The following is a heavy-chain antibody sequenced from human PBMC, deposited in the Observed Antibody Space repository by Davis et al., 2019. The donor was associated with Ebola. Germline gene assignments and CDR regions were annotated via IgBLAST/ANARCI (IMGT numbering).Heavy chain of an antibody. D-gene: IGHD1/OR15-1a*01. J-gene: IGHJ4*02. CDR1: GFSFSNCW. V-gene: IGHV3-7*01. CDR3: AREMRGTADSH. Sequence: GESLKISCAASGFSFSNCWMSWVRQAPRKGLEWVANIKEDGSEKYYVDSVKGRFTISRDNAKNSLYLQMNSLRVEDTAMYYCAREMRGTADSHWGQGTLVTVSS. CDR2: IKEDGSEK.